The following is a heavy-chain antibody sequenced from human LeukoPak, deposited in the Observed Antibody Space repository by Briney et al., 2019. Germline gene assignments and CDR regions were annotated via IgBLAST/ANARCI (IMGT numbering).Heavy chain of an antibody. Sequence: ASVKVSCKAAGGTFSSYAISWVRQAAGQGLEWMGRIIPMLGIAIYAQKFQGRVSISADNSTSTAYMELSSLRSEDTAVYYCARDPNVVVPAAIDYYGMDVWGQGTTVTVSS. CDR2: IIPMLGIA. CDR1: GGTFSSYA. CDR3: ARDPNVVVPAAIDYYGMDV. J-gene: IGHJ6*02. V-gene: IGHV1-69*04. D-gene: IGHD2-2*02.